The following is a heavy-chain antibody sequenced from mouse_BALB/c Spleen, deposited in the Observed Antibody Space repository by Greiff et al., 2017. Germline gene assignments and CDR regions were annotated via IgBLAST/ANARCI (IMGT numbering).Heavy chain of an antibody. Sequence: QVQLQQSGPELVKPGASVKISCKASGYAFSSSWMIWVKQRPGQGLEWIGRIYPGDGDTNYNGKFKGKATLTADKSSSTAYMQLSSLTSVDSAVYICARSKYYGNWYCDVWGAGTTVTVSS. CDR3: ARSKYYGNWYCDV. J-gene: IGHJ1*01. D-gene: IGHD1-1*01. CDR2: IYPGDGDT. V-gene: IGHV1-82*01. CDR1: GYAFSSSW.